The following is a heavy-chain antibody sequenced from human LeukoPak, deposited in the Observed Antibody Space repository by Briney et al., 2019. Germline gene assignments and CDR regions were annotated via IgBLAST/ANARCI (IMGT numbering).Heavy chain of an antibody. J-gene: IGHJ3*02. D-gene: IGHD3-9*01. CDR2: INPSGGST. CDR1: GYTFTSYY. Sequence: ASVKVSCKASGYTFTSYYMHWVRQAPGQGLEWMGIINPSGGSTSYAQKFQGRVTMTRDTSASTVYMELSSLRSEDTAVYYCARDWEYYDILTGYVGAFDIWGQGTMVTVSS. V-gene: IGHV1-46*01. CDR3: ARDWEYYDILTGYVGAFDI.